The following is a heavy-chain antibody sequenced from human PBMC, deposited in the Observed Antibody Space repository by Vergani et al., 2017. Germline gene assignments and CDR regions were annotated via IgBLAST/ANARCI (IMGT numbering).Heavy chain of an antibody. CDR3: AKERRRAAAPIDY. Sequence: QVQLVESGGGLVQPGRSLRLSCAASGFTFSSYGMHWVRQGPGKGLEWVAGISYDGSNKYYADSVKGRFTISRDNSKNTLYLQMNSMRAEDTAVYYCAKERRRAAAPIDYWGQGTLVTVSS. CDR2: ISYDGSNK. V-gene: IGHV3-30*18. CDR1: GFTFSSYG. D-gene: IGHD6-13*01. J-gene: IGHJ4*02.